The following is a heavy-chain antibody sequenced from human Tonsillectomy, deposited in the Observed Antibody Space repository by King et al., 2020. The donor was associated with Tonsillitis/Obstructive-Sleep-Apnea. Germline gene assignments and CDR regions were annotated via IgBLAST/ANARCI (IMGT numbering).Heavy chain of an antibody. CDR2: INSDGSST. J-gene: IGHJ4*02. D-gene: IGHD3-10*01. CDR3: ARGGDYYGSGSYYDY. Sequence: VQLVESGGGLVQPGGSLRLSCAASGFTFSSYWMHWVRQAPGKGLVWVSRINSDGSSTSYADSVKGRFTISRDNAKNTLYLQMNSLRAEDTAVYYCARGGDYYGSGSYYDYWGQGTQVTVSS. V-gene: IGHV3-74*01. CDR1: GFTFSSYW.